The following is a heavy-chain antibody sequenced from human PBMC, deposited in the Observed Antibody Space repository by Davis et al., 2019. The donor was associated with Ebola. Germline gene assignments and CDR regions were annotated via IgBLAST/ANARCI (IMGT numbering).Heavy chain of an antibody. J-gene: IGHJ2*01. CDR3: ARPRARGWSYFDL. CDR1: GGSISTNY. V-gene: IGHV4-59*08. CDR2: MYYTGTT. Sequence: SETLSLTCTLPGGSISTNYWSWIRQPPGKGLEWIAYMYYTGTTNYNPSLTSRLTISVDTSRNQFSLRLGSVTAADTAVYYCARPRARGWSYFDLWGRGTLVTVSS. D-gene: IGHD2-15*01.